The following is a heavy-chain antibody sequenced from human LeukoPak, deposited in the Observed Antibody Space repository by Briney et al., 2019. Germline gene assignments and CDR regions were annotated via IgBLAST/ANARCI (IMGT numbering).Heavy chain of an antibody. V-gene: IGHV3-23*01. CDR2: ISGSGGST. CDR1: GFTFSSYA. Sequence: QTGGSLRLSCAASGFTFSSYAMSWVRQAPGKGLEWVSAISGSGGSTYYADSVKGRFTIPRDNSKNTLYLQMNNLRAEDTAVYYCAKAGTYYDILTGYYSYDLFDYWGQGTLVTVSS. D-gene: IGHD3-9*01. CDR3: AKAGTYYDILTGYYSYDLFDY. J-gene: IGHJ4*02.